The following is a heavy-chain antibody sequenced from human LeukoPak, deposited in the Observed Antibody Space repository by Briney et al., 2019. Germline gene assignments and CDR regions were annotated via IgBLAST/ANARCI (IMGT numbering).Heavy chain of an antibody. D-gene: IGHD2-15*01. Sequence: ASVKVSCKASSYTFTSYGISWVRQAPGQGLEWMGWISVYNGNTNYAQKLQGRVTMTTDTSTSTAYMELRSLRSDDTAVYYCARVVARPYYYYYMDVWGKGTTATVSS. CDR1: SYTFTSYG. CDR2: ISVYNGNT. V-gene: IGHV1-18*01. CDR3: ARVVARPYYYYYMDV. J-gene: IGHJ6*03.